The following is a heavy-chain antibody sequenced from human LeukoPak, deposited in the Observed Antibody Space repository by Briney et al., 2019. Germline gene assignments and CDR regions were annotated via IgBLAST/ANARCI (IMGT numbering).Heavy chain of an antibody. V-gene: IGHV3-21*01. Sequence: GGSLRLSCAAFGFTFNSYYMNWVRQAPGKGLEWVSSIHSSDSYINYADSVRGRFTISRDNAKSSLYLQMNSLRAEDTAVYYCARGVLGYGRNDAFDIWGQGTMVTVSS. CDR1: GFTFNSYY. D-gene: IGHD4-23*01. CDR2: IHSSDSYI. CDR3: ARGVLGYGRNDAFDI. J-gene: IGHJ3*02.